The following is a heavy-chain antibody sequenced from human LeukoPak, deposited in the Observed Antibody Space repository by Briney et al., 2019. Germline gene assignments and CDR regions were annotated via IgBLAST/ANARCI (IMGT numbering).Heavy chain of an antibody. J-gene: IGHJ4*02. D-gene: IGHD3-16*02. CDR1: GYTFTSYG. Sequence: ASVKVSCKASGYTFTSYGISWVRQAPGQGLEWMGSISPYNGNTKYAERLQGRVIMTTDTSTRTAYMELRGLRPDDTAVFYCARDQYDYVWGSYRPYFDYWGQGTLVTVSS. CDR3: ARDQYDYVWGSYRPYFDY. CDR2: ISPYNGNT. V-gene: IGHV1-18*04.